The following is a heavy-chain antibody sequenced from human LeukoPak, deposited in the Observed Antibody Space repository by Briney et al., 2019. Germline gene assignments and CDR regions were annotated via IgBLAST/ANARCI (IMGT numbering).Heavy chain of an antibody. V-gene: IGHV3-73*01. CDR3: TTQLITVPGGY. CDR2: IRSKTNNYAT. J-gene: IGHJ4*02. D-gene: IGHD4-17*01. Sequence: AGGSLRLSCAASGFTFSGSAMHWVRQASGKGLEWVGRIRSKTNNYATAYAASVKGRFTISRDDSKNTAYLQIYSLKTEDTAVYYCTTQLITVPGGYWGQGTLVTVSP. CDR1: GFTFSGSA.